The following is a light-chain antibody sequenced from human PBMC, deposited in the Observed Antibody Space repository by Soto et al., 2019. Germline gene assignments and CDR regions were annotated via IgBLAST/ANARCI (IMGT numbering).Light chain of an antibody. CDR1: SSDVGGYNY. Sequence: QSVLTQPRSVSGSPGQSVTISCTGTSSDVGGYNYVSWYQQHPGKAPKLMIYDVSKRPSGVPDRFSGSKSGNTASLTISGLQAEDEADYYFCYDAGSYTLFGTGLKVTVL. V-gene: IGLV2-11*01. J-gene: IGLJ1*01. CDR2: DVS. CDR3: CYDAGSYTL.